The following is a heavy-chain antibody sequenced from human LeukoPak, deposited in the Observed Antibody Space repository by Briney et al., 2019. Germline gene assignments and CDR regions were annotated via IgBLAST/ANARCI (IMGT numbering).Heavy chain of an antibody. Sequence: SETLSLTCTVSGASVSDNYWSWIRQFPGKGLEWIGHIYNSATTNYNPSLTGRVTISEDTSKNQFSLKRSSVTALDTAVYYCASLGAPAGMDVWGQGTTVTVSS. V-gene: IGHV4-59*08. D-gene: IGHD2-2*01. J-gene: IGHJ6*02. CDR2: IYNSATT. CDR1: GASVSDNY. CDR3: ASLGAPAGMDV.